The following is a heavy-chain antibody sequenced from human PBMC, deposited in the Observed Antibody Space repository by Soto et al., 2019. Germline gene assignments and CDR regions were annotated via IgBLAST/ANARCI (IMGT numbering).Heavy chain of an antibody. CDR3: ARGVRVPAASNWFAP. V-gene: IGHV1-8*01. D-gene: IGHD2-2*01. J-gene: IGHJ5*02. CDR2: MNPNSGNT. CDR1: GYTFTSYD. Sequence: ASVKVSCKASGYTFTSYDINWVRQATGQGLEWMGWMNPNSGNTGYAQKFQGRVTMTRNTSISTAYMELSSLRSEDTAVYYCARGVRVPAASNWFAPWGQGTLVTVSS.